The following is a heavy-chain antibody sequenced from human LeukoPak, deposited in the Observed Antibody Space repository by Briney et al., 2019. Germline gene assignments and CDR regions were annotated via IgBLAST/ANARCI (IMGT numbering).Heavy chain of an antibody. CDR3: AGCSSTRWYDWFDP. CDR1: GFTFSSYA. CDR2: ISYDGSNK. V-gene: IGHV3-30-3*01. Sequence: GGSLRLSCAASGFTFSSYAMHWVRQAPGKGLEWVAVISYDGSNKYYADSVKGRFTISRDNSKNTLYLQMNSLRAADTAVYYCAGCSSTRWYDWFDPWGQGTLVTVSS. J-gene: IGHJ5*02. D-gene: IGHD2-2*01.